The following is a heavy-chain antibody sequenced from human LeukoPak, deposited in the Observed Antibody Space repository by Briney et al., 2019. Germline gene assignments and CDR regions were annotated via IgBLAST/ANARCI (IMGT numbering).Heavy chain of an antibody. D-gene: IGHD1-26*01. J-gene: IGHJ6*03. CDR1: GYTFTSYG. Sequence: ASVKVSCKASGYTFTSYGISWVRLAPGQGLEWMGWISAYNGNTNYAQKLQGRVTMTTDTSTSTAYMELRSLRSDDTAVYYCARSPVVGATPHYYYYMDVWGKGTTVTVSS. CDR2: ISAYNGNT. V-gene: IGHV1-18*01. CDR3: ARSPVVGATPHYYYYMDV.